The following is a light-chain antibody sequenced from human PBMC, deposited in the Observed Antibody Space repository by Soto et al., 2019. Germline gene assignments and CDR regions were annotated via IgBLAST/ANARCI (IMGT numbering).Light chain of an antibody. V-gene: IGLV2-14*03. Sequence: QSALTQPASESGSPGQSITISCTGTGSDVGGYNYVSWYQQHPGKAPKVMIYDVSKRPSGISNRFSGSKSGNTASLTISGLQIEDEADYYCSSYTSGSTRVVFGGGTKLTVL. CDR2: DVS. CDR1: GSDVGGYNY. CDR3: SSYTSGSTRVV. J-gene: IGLJ2*01.